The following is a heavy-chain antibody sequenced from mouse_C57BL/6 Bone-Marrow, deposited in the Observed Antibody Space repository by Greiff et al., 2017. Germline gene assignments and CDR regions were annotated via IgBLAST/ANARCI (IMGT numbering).Heavy chain of an antibody. Sequence: VKVVESGPGLVAPSQSLSITCTVSGFSLTSYAISWVRQPPGKGLEWLGVIWTGGGTNYNSAPKSRLSISKDNSKSTVFLKMNSLQTDDTAMYYCARESERGLRLFDYWGQGTTLTVSS. CDR2: IWTGGGT. D-gene: IGHD2-4*01. CDR1: GFSLTSYA. CDR3: ARESERGLRLFDY. V-gene: IGHV2-9-1*01. J-gene: IGHJ2*01.